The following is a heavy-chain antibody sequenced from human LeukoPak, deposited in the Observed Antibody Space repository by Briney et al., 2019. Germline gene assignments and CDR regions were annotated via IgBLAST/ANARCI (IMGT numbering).Heavy chain of an antibody. V-gene: IGHV3-66*02. CDR1: GFTFSSYA. CDR3: ARDGPMTYFDY. J-gene: IGHJ4*02. D-gene: IGHD5-24*01. CDR2: IYSGGST. Sequence: GGSLRLSRAASGFTFSSYAMSWVRQAPGKGLEWVSVIYSGGSTYYADSVKGRFTISRDNSKNTLYLQMNSLRAEDTAVYYCARDGPMTYFDYWGQGTLVTVSS.